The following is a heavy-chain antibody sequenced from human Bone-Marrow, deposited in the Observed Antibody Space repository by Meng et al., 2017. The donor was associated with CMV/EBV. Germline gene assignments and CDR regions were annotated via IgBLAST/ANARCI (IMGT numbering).Heavy chain of an antibody. CDR2: IYPGDSDT. CDR3: ARRYNDFWTIDY. J-gene: IGHJ4*02. CDR1: GYSFTSYW. V-gene: IGHV5-51*01. D-gene: IGHD3-3*01. Sequence: GGSLRLSCKGSGYSFTSYWIGWVRQMPGKGLEWMGIIYPGDSDTRYRPSFQGQVTISADKSISTAYLQWSSLKASDTAMYYCARRYNDFWTIDYWGQGTLVTFSS.